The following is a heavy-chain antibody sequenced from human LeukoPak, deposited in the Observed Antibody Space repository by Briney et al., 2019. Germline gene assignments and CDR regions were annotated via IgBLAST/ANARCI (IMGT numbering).Heavy chain of an antibody. CDR2: IYYSGST. V-gene: IGHV4-39*01. J-gene: IGHJ3*02. CDR1: GGSISSSSYY. Sequence: SETLSLTCTVSGGSISSSSYYWGWIRQPPGKGLEWIGSIYYSGSTYYNPSLKGRVTISVDTSRNQFSLKLSSVTAADTAVYYCASPGLTGYSLEAFDIWGQGTMVTVSS. D-gene: IGHD3-9*01. CDR3: ASPGLTGYSLEAFDI.